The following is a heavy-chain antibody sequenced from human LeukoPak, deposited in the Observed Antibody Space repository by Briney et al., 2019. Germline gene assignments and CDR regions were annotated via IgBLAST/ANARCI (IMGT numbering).Heavy chain of an antibody. Sequence: SVKVSCKASGGTFSSYAISWVRQAPGQGLEWMGGIIPIFGTANYAQKFQGRVTMTTDTSTSTAYMELRSLRSDDTALYYCATNYYDSSGYYSIDYWGQGTLVTVSS. CDR1: GGTFSSYA. V-gene: IGHV1-69*05. CDR2: IIPIFGTA. D-gene: IGHD3-22*01. J-gene: IGHJ4*02. CDR3: ATNYYDSSGYYSIDY.